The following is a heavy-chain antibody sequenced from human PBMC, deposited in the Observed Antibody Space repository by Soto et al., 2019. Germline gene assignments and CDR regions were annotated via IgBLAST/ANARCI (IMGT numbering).Heavy chain of an antibody. CDR1: GGSISTSNW. J-gene: IGHJ4*02. CDR3: ASARDTRAAAAIFDC. D-gene: IGHD6-13*01. V-gene: IGHV4-4*02. CDR2: VYGTGST. Sequence: QVQLQESGPGLVKPSGTLSLTCAVSGGSISTSNWWSWVRQPPGKGLEWIGEVYGTGSTNYNPSLQSRLNISVDQSKNQFSLKLTSVTAAHTAVYYCASARDTRAAAAIFDCWGQGTLVTVSS.